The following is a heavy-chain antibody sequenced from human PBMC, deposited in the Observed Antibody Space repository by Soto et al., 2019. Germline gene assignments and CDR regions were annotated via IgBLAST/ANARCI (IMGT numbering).Heavy chain of an antibody. D-gene: IGHD1-26*01. CDR3: ARDLAKGGGSAGFDY. Sequence: QVQLVQSGAEVKKPGASVNVSCKASGYTFTVYYMHWVRQAPGQGLEWMGWINPKSGGTMYPQKFQGRVTMTRERSISTAYMALTRLRSDDTAVYYCARDLAKGGGSAGFDYWGQGTLVTVSS. CDR2: INPKSGGT. V-gene: IGHV1-2*02. CDR1: GYTFTVYY. J-gene: IGHJ4*02.